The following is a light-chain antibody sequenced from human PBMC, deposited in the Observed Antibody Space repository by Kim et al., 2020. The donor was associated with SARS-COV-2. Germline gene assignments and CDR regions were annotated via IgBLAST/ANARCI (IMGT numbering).Light chain of an antibody. CDR1: EKIRDTQ. J-gene: IGKJ1*01. CDR3: QQYGTSSPT. V-gene: IGKV3-20*01. Sequence: SPGERFNRSCRANEKIRDTQLAWHQQKPGQAPRLVIFGASSRAPGIPDRFSGSGSGTDFTLTISRLEPEDCAVYYCQQYGTSSPTFGQGTKVDIK. CDR2: GAS.